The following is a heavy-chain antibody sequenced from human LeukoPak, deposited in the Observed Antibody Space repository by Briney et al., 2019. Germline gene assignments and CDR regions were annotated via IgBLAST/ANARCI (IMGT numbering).Heavy chain of an antibody. J-gene: IGHJ4*02. Sequence: GGSLRLSCAASGFTFSSSGMQWVRQAPGKGLEWVAVISSDGSNKYYADSVKGRFTISRDDSRNTLYLQMNSLRAEDTAVYFCAKDFISGSAHWGQGTLVTVSS. CDR1: GFTFSSSG. V-gene: IGHV3-30*18. CDR3: AKDFISGSAH. CDR2: ISSDGSNK. D-gene: IGHD6-19*01.